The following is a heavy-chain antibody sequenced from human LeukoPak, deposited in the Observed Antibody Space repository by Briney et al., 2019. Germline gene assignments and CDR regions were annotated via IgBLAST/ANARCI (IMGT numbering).Heavy chain of an antibody. Sequence: GGSLRLSCAASGFTFSNYWMNWVRQAPGKGVAWVSRINTDGSDRSYADSVKGRFTISRDNAKNTLFLEMDSLRGEDTATYYCARGMDDIDYWGQGILITVSS. D-gene: IGHD3-9*01. CDR1: GFTFSNYW. CDR3: ARGMDDIDY. CDR2: INTDGSDR. V-gene: IGHV3-74*01. J-gene: IGHJ4*02.